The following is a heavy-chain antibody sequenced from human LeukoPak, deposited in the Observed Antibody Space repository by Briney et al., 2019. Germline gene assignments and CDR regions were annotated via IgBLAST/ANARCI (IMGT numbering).Heavy chain of an antibody. D-gene: IGHD6-6*01. CDR3: ARDLFRKSSIAGYGAFDI. J-gene: IGHJ3*02. V-gene: IGHV3-30-3*01. Sequence: QSGRSLRLSCAASGFTFSSYAMHWVRQAPGKGLEWVAVISYDGSNKYYADSVKGRFTISRDNSKNTLYLQMNSLRAEDTAVYYCARDLFRKSSIAGYGAFDIWGQGTMVTVSS. CDR1: GFTFSSYA. CDR2: ISYDGSNK.